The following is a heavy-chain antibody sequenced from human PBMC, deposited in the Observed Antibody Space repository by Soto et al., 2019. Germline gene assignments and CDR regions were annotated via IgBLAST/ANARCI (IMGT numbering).Heavy chain of an antibody. CDR1: GYTFTSYY. Sequence: ASVKVSCKASGYTFTSYYMHWVRQAPGQGLEWMGIINPSGGSTSYAQKFQGRVTMTRDTSTSTVYMELSSLRSEDTAVYYCAREGTIFGVVIRYGMDVWGQGTTVTVSS. CDR3: AREGTIFGVVIRYGMDV. D-gene: IGHD3-3*01. J-gene: IGHJ6*02. CDR2: INPSGGST. V-gene: IGHV1-46*01.